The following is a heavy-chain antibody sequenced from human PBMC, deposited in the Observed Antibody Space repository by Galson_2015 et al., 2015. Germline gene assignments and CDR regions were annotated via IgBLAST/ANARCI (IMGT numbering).Heavy chain of an antibody. J-gene: IGHJ6*02. CDR2: ISYDGSNK. Sequence: SLRLSCAASGFTFSLYAMHWVRQAPGKGLEWVAVISYDGSNKYYADSVKGRFTISRDNSKNTLYLQMNSLRAEDTAVYYCADDVWSVDVWGQGTTVTVSS. CDR1: GFTFSLYA. D-gene: IGHD2-21*01. CDR3: ADDVWSVDV. V-gene: IGHV3-30-3*01.